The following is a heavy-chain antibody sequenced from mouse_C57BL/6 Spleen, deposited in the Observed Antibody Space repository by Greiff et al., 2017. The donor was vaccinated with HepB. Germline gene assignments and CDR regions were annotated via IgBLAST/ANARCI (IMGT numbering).Heavy chain of an antibody. J-gene: IGHJ4*01. CDR3: ARGYGSTRGFYYAMDY. V-gene: IGHV1-52*01. Sequence: QVQLQQPGAELVRPGSSVKLSCKASGYTFTSYWMHWVKQRPIQGLEWIGNIDPSDSETHYNQKFKDKATLTVDKSSSTAYMQLSSLTSEDSAVYYCARGYGSTRGFYYAMDYWGQGTSVTVSS. CDR1: GYTFTSYW. CDR2: IDPSDSET. D-gene: IGHD2-14*01.